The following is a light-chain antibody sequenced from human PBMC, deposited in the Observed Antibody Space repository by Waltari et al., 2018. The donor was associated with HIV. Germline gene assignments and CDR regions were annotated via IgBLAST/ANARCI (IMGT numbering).Light chain of an antibody. V-gene: IGLV4-69*01. CDR1: SGHSTYA. CDR3: QTWGTGIRV. J-gene: IGLJ3*02. CDR2: VNSDGSH. Sequence: QLVLTQSPSASASLGASVKLTCTLSSGHSTYAIAWHQQQPEKGPRYLMKVNSDGSHSKGDGITVRCSGSGSGAARYLSVSRLQSEDEADYYCQTWGTGIRVFGGGTKLTVL.